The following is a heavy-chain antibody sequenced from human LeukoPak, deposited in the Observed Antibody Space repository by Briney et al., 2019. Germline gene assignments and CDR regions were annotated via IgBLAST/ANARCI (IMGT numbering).Heavy chain of an antibody. J-gene: IGHJ4*02. CDR1: GFTFSSYS. CDR2: ISYDGSNK. CDR3: ARDRQLGTFDY. Sequence: GGSLRLSCAASGFTFSSYSMNWVRQAPGKGLEWVAVISYDGSNKYYADSVRGRFTISRDNSKNTLYLQMNSLRAEDTAVYYCARDRQLGTFDYWGQGTLVTVSS. D-gene: IGHD6-6*01. V-gene: IGHV3-30*03.